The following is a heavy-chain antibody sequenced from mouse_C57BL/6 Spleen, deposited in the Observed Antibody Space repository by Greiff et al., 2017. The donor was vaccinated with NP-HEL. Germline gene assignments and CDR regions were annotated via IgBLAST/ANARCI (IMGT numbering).Heavy chain of an antibody. V-gene: IGHV1-39*01. CDR1: GYSFTDYN. Sequence: VQLQHSGPELVKPGASVKISCKASGYSFTDYNMNWVKQSNGKSLEWIGVINPNYGTTSYNQKFKGKATLTVDQSSSTAYMQLNSLTSEDSAVYYCARRGYYGSSMGMDYWGQGTSVTVSS. J-gene: IGHJ4*01. CDR3: ARRGYYGSSMGMDY. D-gene: IGHD1-1*01. CDR2: INPNYGTT.